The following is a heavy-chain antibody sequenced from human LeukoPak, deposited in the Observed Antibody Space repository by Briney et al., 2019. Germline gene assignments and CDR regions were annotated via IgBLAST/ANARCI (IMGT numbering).Heavy chain of an antibody. V-gene: IGHV3-48*01. CDR2: ITSSSNTI. CDR3: ARELPRYYHGLDV. J-gene: IGHJ6*02. CDR1: GFTFNSYS. Sequence: GGSLRLSCAASGFTFNSYSMCWVRQAPGKGLEWLSYITSSSNTIYYADSVKGRFTISRDNSKNTLYLQMNSLRVEDTAVYYCARELPRYYHGLDVWGQGTTVTVSS.